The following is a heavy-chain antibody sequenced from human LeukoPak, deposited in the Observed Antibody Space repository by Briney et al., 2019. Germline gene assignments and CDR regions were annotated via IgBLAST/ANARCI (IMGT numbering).Heavy chain of an antibody. Sequence: SVKVSCKTSGGTFSSYAISWVRQAPGQGLEWMGGIIPIFGTANYAQKFQGRVTITADESTSTAYMELSGLRSEDTAVYYCARESRPGSTSYFDYWGQGTLVTVSS. CDR3: ARESRPGSTSYFDY. V-gene: IGHV1-69*13. CDR1: GGTFSSYA. CDR2: IIPIFGTA. D-gene: IGHD2-2*01. J-gene: IGHJ4*02.